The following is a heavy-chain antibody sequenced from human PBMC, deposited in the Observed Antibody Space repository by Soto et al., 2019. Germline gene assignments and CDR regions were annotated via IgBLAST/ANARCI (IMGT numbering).Heavy chain of an antibody. D-gene: IGHD1-1*01. CDR2: VYHSGST. CDR1: GGSISTSNW. V-gene: IGHV4-4*02. CDR3: ARPTTSGTRFDY. Sequence: QVQLQESGPGLVKPSGTLSLSCAVSGGSISTSNWWNWVRQPPGKGLEWIGEVYHSGSTNYNPSFKSRVAVSVDKSKNQFSLKLNSVTAADRALYYCARPTTSGTRFDYWGQGSLVTVPS. J-gene: IGHJ4*02.